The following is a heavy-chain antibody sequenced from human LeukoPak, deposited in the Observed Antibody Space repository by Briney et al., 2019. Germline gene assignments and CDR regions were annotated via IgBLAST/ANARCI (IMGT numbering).Heavy chain of an antibody. J-gene: IGHJ4*02. V-gene: IGHV4-61*02. Sequence: SETLSLTCTDSGDSISRGRYYWSWVRQPAGKELEWIGRIYASGKTDYNPYTPSLKSRVAMSLDTSKNQVSLYLTSVTAADTAVYYCARLKGYSSGWYPSYYFDYWGQGTLVTVSS. CDR2: IYASGKT. CDR1: GDSISRGRYY. CDR3: ARLKGYSSGWYPSYYFDY. D-gene: IGHD6-19*01.